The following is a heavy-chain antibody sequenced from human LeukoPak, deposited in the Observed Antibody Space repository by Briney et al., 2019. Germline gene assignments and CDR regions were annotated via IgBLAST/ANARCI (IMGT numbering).Heavy chain of an antibody. V-gene: IGHV4-38-2*02. Sequence: SETLSLTCTVSGYSISSGYYWGWIRQPPGKGLEWIGSIYHSGSTYYNPSLKSRVTISVDTSKNQFSLKLSSATAADTAVYYCARGRTVTTRYYYYYMDVWGKGTTVTVSS. CDR2: IYHSGST. CDR1: GYSISSGYY. J-gene: IGHJ6*03. CDR3: ARGRTVTTRYYYYYMDV. D-gene: IGHD4-11*01.